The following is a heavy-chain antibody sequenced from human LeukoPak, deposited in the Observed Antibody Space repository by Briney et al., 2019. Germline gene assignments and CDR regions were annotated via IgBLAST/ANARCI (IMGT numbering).Heavy chain of an antibody. J-gene: IGHJ4*02. CDR3: ARGVVVAATALYYFDY. D-gene: IGHD2-15*01. V-gene: IGHV3-30*04. CDR1: GFTFSSYV. Sequence: PGGSLRLSCAASGFTFSSYVMHWVRQAPGKGLEWVAIISYDGSNEYYADSVKGRFTISRDNSKNTLYLQMNSLRAEDTAVYYCARGVVVAATALYYFDYWGQGTLVTVSS. CDR2: ISYDGSNE.